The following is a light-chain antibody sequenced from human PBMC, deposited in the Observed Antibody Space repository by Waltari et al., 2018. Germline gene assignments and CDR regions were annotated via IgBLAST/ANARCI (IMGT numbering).Light chain of an antibody. J-gene: IGLJ1*01. CDR2: GKN. CDR1: SLRAYY. CDR3: NSRDSSGHPFV. Sequence: SSELTQDPAVSVAVGQTVWITCQGDSLRAYYANGYHQKPGQAPLLFMYGKNNRPSRLPDLFSGSYSGDTASLTITGAQAEDEGAYYCNSRDSSGHPFVFGTGTKLTVL. V-gene: IGLV3-19*01.